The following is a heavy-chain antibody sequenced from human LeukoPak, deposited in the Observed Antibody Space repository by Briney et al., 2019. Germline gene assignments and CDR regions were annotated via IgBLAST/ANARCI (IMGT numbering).Heavy chain of an antibody. V-gene: IGHV3-7*01. D-gene: IGHD3-9*01. CDR1: GFTFSNYW. Sequence: PGGSLRLSCAASGFTFSNYWMSWVRQAPGKGLEWVTNIKQDGSEKYYVDSVKGRFTVSRDNSKNTLYLQMNSLRAEDTAVYYCALDYDILTGSTDAFDIWGQGTMVTVSS. J-gene: IGHJ3*02. CDR3: ALDYDILTGSTDAFDI. CDR2: IKQDGSEK.